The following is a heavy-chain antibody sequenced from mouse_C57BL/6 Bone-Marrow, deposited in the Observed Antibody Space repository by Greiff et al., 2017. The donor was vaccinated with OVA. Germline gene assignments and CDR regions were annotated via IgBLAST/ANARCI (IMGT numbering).Heavy chain of an antibody. CDR2: INPNNGGT. D-gene: IGHD2-2*01. CDR3: ARSGDWLPYFDY. CDR1: GYTFTDYN. J-gene: IGHJ2*01. V-gene: IGHV1-18*01. Sequence: VQLLQSGPELVKPGASVKIPCKASGYTFTDYNMDWVTQSPGKSLEWIGDINPNNGGTIYNQTFKGKVTLTVDKSSSTAYMELRSLTSEDTAVYDCARSGDWLPYFDYWGQGTTLTVSS.